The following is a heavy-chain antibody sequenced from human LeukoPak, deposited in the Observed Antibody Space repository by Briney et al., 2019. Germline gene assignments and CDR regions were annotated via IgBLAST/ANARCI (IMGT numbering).Heavy chain of an antibody. CDR3: ARGGGVVTAIIRPFDY. CDR2: INHSGST. D-gene: IGHD2-21*02. J-gene: IGHJ4*02. Sequence: SETLSLTCAVYGGSFSGYYWSWIRQPPGKGLEWIGEINHSGSTNYNPSLKSRVTISVDTSKNQFSLKLSSVTAADTAAYYCARGGGVVTAIIRPFDYWGQGTLVTVSS. V-gene: IGHV4-34*01. CDR1: GGSFSGYY.